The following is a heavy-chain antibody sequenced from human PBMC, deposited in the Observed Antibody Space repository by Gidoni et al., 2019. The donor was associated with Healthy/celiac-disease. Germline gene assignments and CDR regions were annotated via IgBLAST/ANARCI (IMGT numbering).Heavy chain of an antibody. D-gene: IGHD3-10*01. V-gene: IGHV4-31*03. Sequence: QVQLQESGPGLVKPSQPLSLTCTVSGGAISRGGYYWSWIRQHPGKGLEWIGYIYYSGSTYYNPSLKSRVTISVDTSKNQFSLKLSSVTAADTAVYYCARDFIDGSGSYYPFDYWGQGTLVTVSS. CDR1: GGAISRGGYY. J-gene: IGHJ4*02. CDR3: ARDFIDGSGSYYPFDY. CDR2: IYYSGST.